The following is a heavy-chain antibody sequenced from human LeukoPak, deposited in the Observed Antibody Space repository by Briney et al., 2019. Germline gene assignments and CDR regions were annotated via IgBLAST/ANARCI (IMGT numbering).Heavy chain of an antibody. Sequence: PGGSLRLSCAASGVTLSDYYMDWVRQAPGQGLEWVARTRKKAKGYTTEYAASVKGRFTISRDDSKNSVDLQMNSLITEDTAVYYCARAQSDSSGYYYVGDYWGQGTLVTVSS. V-gene: IGHV3-72*01. D-gene: IGHD3-22*01. CDR2: TRKKAKGYTT. J-gene: IGHJ4*02. CDR3: ARAQSDSSGYYYVGDY. CDR1: GVTLSDYY.